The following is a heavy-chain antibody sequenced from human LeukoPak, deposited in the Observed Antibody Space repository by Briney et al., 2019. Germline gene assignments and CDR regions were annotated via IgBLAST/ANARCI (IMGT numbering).Heavy chain of an antibody. V-gene: IGHV5-51*01. CDR2: IYPGDSDT. D-gene: IGHD6-19*01. Sequence: GESLKICCKGSGYSFTSYWSCCVRQIPGKGLEVMWIIYPGDSDTRYSPSFQGHVTISADNSISTAYLQWSSLKASDTDMYYCASAGWYFIDYWGQGTLVTVSS. J-gene: IGHJ4*02. CDR1: GYSFTSYW. CDR3: ASAGWYFIDY.